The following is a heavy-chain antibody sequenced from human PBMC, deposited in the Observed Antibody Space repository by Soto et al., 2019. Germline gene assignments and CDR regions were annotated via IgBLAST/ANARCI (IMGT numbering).Heavy chain of an antibody. V-gene: IGHV3-30*18. CDR3: AKDTGAVAGTVDY. D-gene: IGHD6-19*01. J-gene: IGHJ4*02. Sequence: PGGSLRLSCAAAGFTFSRYGMHWVRQAPGKGLEWVAVISYDGSNKYYADSVKGRFTISRDNSKNTLYLQMNSLRAEDTAVYYCAKDTGAVAGTVDYWGQGTLVTVSS. CDR1: GFTFSRYG. CDR2: ISYDGSNK.